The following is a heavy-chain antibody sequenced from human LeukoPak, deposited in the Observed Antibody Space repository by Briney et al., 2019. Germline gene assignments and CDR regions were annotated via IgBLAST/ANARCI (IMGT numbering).Heavy chain of an antibody. CDR2: IYYIGST. V-gene: IGHV4-61*01. CDR3: ARYYDSTGSFDY. D-gene: IGHD3-22*01. J-gene: IGHJ4*02. CDR1: GDSVSRSSYY. Sequence: SETLSLTCTVSGDSVSRSSYYWTWVRQPPGKGLEWIGYIYYIGSTNYNPSLRSRLTMSVDTSKNQFSLRLSSVIAADTAVYYCARYYDSTGSFDYWGQGTLVTVSS.